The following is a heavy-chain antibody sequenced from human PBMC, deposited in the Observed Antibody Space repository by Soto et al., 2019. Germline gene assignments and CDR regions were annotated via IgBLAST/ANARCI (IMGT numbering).Heavy chain of an antibody. CDR2: ISSSSSYI. CDR1: GFTFSSYS. Sequence: GGSLRLSCAASGFTFSSYSMNWVRQAPGKGLEWVSSISSSSSYIYYADSVKGRFTISRDNAKNSLYLQMNSLRAEDTAVYYCARGQFLLAAVAGTVYFDYWGQGTLVTVSS. D-gene: IGHD6-19*01. CDR3: ARGQFLLAAVAGTVYFDY. V-gene: IGHV3-21*01. J-gene: IGHJ4*02.